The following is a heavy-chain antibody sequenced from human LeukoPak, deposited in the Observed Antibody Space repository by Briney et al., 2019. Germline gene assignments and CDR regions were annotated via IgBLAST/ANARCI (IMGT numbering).Heavy chain of an antibody. Sequence: LGESLKISCKGSGYSFTSPWISWVRQMPGKGLEWMGRIDPSDSYTNYSPSFQGRVTISDDKSISTAYLQWSSLKASDTAMYYCARHRGGDYGLDAFDIWGQGTMVTVSS. CDR1: GYSFTSPW. D-gene: IGHD4-17*01. V-gene: IGHV5-10-1*01. CDR2: IDPSDSYT. J-gene: IGHJ3*02. CDR3: ARHRGGDYGLDAFDI.